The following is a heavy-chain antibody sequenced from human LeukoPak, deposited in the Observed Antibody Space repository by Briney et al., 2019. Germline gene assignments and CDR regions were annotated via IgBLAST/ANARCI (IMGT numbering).Heavy chain of an antibody. D-gene: IGHD3-22*01. Sequence: PSETLSLTCAVSGGSISSSNWWNWVRQTPGKGLEWIGEIFHSGTTHYNPSLESRIIVSVDKSKNQFSLKLTSVTAADTAVYYCAREGHRDDSSGQLDYWGQGTLVTVSS. V-gene: IGHV4-4*02. CDR3: AREGHRDDSSGQLDY. CDR1: GGSISSSNW. CDR2: IFHSGTT. J-gene: IGHJ4*02.